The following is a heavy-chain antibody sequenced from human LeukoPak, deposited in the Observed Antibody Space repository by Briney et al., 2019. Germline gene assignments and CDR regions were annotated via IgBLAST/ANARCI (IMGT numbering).Heavy chain of an antibody. V-gene: IGHV3-23*01. Sequence: PGGSLRLSCAASGFTFSSYGMSWVRQAPGKGLEWVSAISGSGGSTYYADSVKGRFTISRDNSKNTLYLQMNSLRAEDTGVYYCAKDHLPGIVVADRDYWGQGTLVTVSS. CDR2: ISGSGGST. CDR3: AKDHLPGIVVADRDY. J-gene: IGHJ4*02. D-gene: IGHD6-19*01. CDR1: GFTFSSYG.